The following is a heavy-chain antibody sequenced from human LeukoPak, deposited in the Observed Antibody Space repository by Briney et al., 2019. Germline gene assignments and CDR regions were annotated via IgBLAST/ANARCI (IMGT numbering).Heavy chain of an antibody. V-gene: IGHV3-33*01. CDR2: IWYDGSNK. CDR3: ARDGDIVATTYHGMDV. J-gene: IGHJ6*02. D-gene: IGHD5-12*01. Sequence: SGGSLRLSCAASGFTFSSYGMHWVRQAPGKGLEWVAVIWYDGSNKYYADSVKGRFTISRDNSKNTLYLQMNSLRAEDTAVYYCARDGDIVATTYHGMDVWGQGTTVTVSS. CDR1: GFTFSSYG.